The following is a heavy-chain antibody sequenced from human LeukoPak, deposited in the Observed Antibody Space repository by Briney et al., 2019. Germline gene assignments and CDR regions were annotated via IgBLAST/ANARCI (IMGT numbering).Heavy chain of an antibody. V-gene: IGHV3-23*01. Sequence: GGSLRLSCAASGFTFSSYAMSWVRQAPGKGLEWVSAISGSGGSTYYADSVKGRFTISRDNSKNTLYLQMHSLRAEDTAVYYCARPPGDIVVIPAAYAAFEIWGQGTMVTVSS. CDR2: ISGSGGST. CDR1: GFTFSSYA. CDR3: ARPPGDIVVIPAAYAAFEI. D-gene: IGHD2-2*01. J-gene: IGHJ3*02.